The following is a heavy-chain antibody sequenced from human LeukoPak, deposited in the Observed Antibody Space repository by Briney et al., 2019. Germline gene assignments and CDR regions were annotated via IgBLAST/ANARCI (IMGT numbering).Heavy chain of an antibody. CDR2: IYYSGST. CDR1: GGSFSGYY. Sequence: PSETLSLTCAVYGGSFSGYYWSWIRQPPGKGLEWIGYIYYSGSTNYNPSLKSRVTISVDTSKNQFSLKLGSVTAADTAVYYCAAILEPQYFFDYWGQGTLVTVSS. D-gene: IGHD1-1*01. V-gene: IGHV4-59*08. CDR3: AAILEPQYFFDY. J-gene: IGHJ4*02.